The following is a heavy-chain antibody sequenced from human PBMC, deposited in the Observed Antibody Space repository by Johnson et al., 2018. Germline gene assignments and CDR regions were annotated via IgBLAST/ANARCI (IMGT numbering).Heavy chain of an antibody. Sequence: QVQLVQSGGGVVQPGRSLRLSCAASGFTFSSYGMHWVRQAPGKGLEWVAVISYDGSNKYYADSVKGRFTISRDNSKNTLYLQMNSLRAEDTAVYYCAKEGETCSGGSCYSYYYMDVWGKGTTVTVSS. V-gene: IGHV3-30*18. D-gene: IGHD2-15*01. CDR3: AKEGETCSGGSCYSYYYMDV. J-gene: IGHJ6*03. CDR2: ISYDGSNK. CDR1: GFTFSSYG.